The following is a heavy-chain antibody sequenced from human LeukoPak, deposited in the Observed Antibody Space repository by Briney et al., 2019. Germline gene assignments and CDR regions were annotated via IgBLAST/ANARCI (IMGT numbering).Heavy chain of an antibody. CDR2: IYPGDSGT. CDR3: ARHSYDYDSSGYYLDY. J-gene: IGHJ4*02. CDR1: GYSFTSYW. Sequence: GESLKISCKGSGYSFTSYWIGWVRQMPGKGLEWMGIIYPGDSGTRYSPSFQGQVTISADKSISTAYLQWSSLKASDTAMYYCARHSYDYDSSGYYLDYWGQGTLVTVSS. V-gene: IGHV5-51*01. D-gene: IGHD3-22*01.